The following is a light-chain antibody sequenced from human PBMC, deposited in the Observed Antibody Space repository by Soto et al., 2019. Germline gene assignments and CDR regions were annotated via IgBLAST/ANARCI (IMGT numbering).Light chain of an antibody. CDR1: SSDVGSYNF. CDR2: EGS. J-gene: IGLJ1*01. V-gene: IGLV2-23*01. Sequence: QSALTQPASVSGSPGQSITISCTGTSSDVGSYNFVSWYQQHPGKAPKLMIYEGSKRPSGVSNRFSGSKSGNTASLTISGLQAEDDADYYCCSYAGSYTYVFGSGTKLTVL. CDR3: CSYAGSYTYV.